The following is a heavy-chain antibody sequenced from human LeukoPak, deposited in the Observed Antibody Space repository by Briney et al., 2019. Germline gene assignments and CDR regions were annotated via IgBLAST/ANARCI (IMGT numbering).Heavy chain of an antibody. CDR3: ARDKDPTVFDY. D-gene: IGHD2-15*01. CDR1: GFTFSSYW. J-gene: IGHJ4*02. CDR2: IKTDGNDT. Sequence: GGSLRLSCAASGFTFSSYWMHWVRQAPGKGLVWVSGIKTDGNDTAYEDSVKGRFTISRDNAKNTLYLQMNSLSAEDTAVYYCARDKDPTVFDYWGQGTLVTVSS. V-gene: IGHV3-74*01.